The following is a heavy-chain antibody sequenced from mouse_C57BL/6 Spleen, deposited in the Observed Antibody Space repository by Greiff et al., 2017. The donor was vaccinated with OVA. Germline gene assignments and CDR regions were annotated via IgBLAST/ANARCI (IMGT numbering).Heavy chain of an antibody. D-gene: IGHD1-1*01. Sequence: VQLQQSGPELVKPGASVKISCKASGYAFSSSWMNWVKQRPGKGLEWIGRIYPGDGDTNYNGKFKGKATLTADKSSSTAYMQLSSLTSEDSAVYFCAREGGSSSYYYAMDYWGQGTSVTVSS. CDR3: AREGGSSSYYYAMDY. CDR2: IYPGDGDT. CDR1: GYAFSSSW. J-gene: IGHJ4*01. V-gene: IGHV1-82*01.